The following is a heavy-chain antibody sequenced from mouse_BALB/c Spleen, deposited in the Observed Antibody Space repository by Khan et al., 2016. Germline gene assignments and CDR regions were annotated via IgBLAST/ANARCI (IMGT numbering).Heavy chain of an antibody. J-gene: IGHJ4*01. CDR3: SRDGCGYYAMDY. V-gene: IGHV2-6-7*01. Sequence: QVQLKESGPGLVAPSQSLSITCTVAGFSLGAYGVNWVRQPPGKGLEWLGMIWGDGSTDYNSALKSRLSISKDNSKSQVFLKKNSLQTDDTAKYFCSRDGCGYYAMDYWGQGTSVTVSS. D-gene: IGHD2-2*01. CDR2: IWGDGST. CDR1: GFSLGAYG.